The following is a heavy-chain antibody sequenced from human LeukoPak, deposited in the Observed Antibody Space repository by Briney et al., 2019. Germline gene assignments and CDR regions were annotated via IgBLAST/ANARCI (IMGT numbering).Heavy chain of an antibody. J-gene: IGHJ4*02. CDR3: ARGAGGAQLELDY. V-gene: IGHV3-30-3*01. CDR1: GFTFSSYA. D-gene: IGHD1-1*01. Sequence: GGSLRLSCAASGFTFSSYAMHWVRQAPGKGLEWVAVISYDGSNKYYADSVKGRFTISRDNSKNTLYLQMNSLRAEDTAVYYCARGAGGAQLELDYWGQGTLVTVSS. CDR2: ISYDGSNK.